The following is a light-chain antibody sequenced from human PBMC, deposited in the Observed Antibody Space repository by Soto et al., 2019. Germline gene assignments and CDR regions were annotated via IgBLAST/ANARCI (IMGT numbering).Light chain of an antibody. CDR3: QQYGSSTT. CDR1: QSVSSSN. CDR2: GAS. J-gene: IGKJ1*01. Sequence: EIVLKQSPGTLSLSPGERATLSCRASQSVSSSNLAWYQQKPGQAPRLLIYGASTRATGIPARFSGSGSGTDFTLTISRLEPEDSAVYYCQQYGSSTTFGQGTKVDIK. V-gene: IGKV3-20*01.